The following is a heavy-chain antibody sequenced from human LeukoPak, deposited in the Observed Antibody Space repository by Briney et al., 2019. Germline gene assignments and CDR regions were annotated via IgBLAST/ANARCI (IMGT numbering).Heavy chain of an antibody. V-gene: IGHV1-8*01. J-gene: IGHJ4*02. Sequence: ASVKVSCKASGYTFTSYDINWVRQATGQGLEGMGWMNPNSGNTGYAQKFQDRVTMTRNTSISTAYMELSSLRSEDTAVYYCARAAPRSSSIETYYFDYWGQGTLVTVSS. CDR3: ARAAPRSSSIETYYFDY. CDR2: MNPNSGNT. CDR1: GYTFTSYD. D-gene: IGHD6-13*01.